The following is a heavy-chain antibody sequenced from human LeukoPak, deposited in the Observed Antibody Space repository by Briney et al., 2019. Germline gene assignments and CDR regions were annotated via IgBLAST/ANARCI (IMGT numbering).Heavy chain of an antibody. J-gene: IGHJ6*03. Sequence: GGSLRLSCAASGFRFSIYGMHWVRQAPGKGLEWVAFIRYDETVKYYADSWKGRFTISRDNSKNTLYLQMNSLRAEDTAVYYCARGVLQNYMDVWGKGTTVTVSS. CDR2: IRYDETVK. CDR1: GFRFSIYG. V-gene: IGHV3-30*02. CDR3: ARGVLQNYMDV. D-gene: IGHD3-10*01.